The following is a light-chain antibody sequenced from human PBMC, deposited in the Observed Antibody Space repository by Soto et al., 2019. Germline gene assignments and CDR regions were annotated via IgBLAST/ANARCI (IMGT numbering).Light chain of an antibody. CDR1: QNIGTN. CDR2: GAS. J-gene: IGKJ1*01. V-gene: IGKV3-15*01. Sequence: EIVMTQSPATLSMSPGERATLSCRASQNIGTNLAWFQQKLGQAPRLLMYGASTWASGIPARFSGSGSGTDFTLTISSLQSEDFAIYYCQQYHTWTWTFGHGTKVDIK. CDR3: QQYHTWTWT.